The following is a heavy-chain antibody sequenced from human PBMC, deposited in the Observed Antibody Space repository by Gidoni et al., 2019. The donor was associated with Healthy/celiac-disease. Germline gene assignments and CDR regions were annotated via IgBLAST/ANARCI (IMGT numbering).Heavy chain of an antibody. J-gene: IGHJ2*01. CDR1: VGSISSYS. V-gene: IGHV4-59*01. Sequence: VQLQESGPGLVKPSETLSLTCTVSVGSISSYSWSWIRQPPGKGLEWIGYIYYSGSTNYNPSLKSRVTISVDTSKNQFSLKLSSVTAADTAVYYCARDTRYCSSTSCPPYWYFDLWGRGTLVTVSS. CDR3: ARDTRYCSSTSCPPYWYFDL. CDR2: IYYSGST. D-gene: IGHD2-2*01.